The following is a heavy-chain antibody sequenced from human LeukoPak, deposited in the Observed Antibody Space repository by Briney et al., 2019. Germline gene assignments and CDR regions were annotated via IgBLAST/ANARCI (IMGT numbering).Heavy chain of an antibody. V-gene: IGHV1-2*02. D-gene: IGHD3-10*01. CDR3: ARVLSRITMVRGVRRGDAFDI. J-gene: IGHJ3*02. CDR2: INPNSGGT. Sequence: ASVKVSCKASGYTFTGYYMHWVRQAPGQGLEWMGWINPNSGGTNYAQKFQGRVTMTRNTSISTAYMELSSLRSEDTAVYYCARVLSRITMVRGVRRGDAFDIWGQGTMVTVSS. CDR1: GYTFTGYY.